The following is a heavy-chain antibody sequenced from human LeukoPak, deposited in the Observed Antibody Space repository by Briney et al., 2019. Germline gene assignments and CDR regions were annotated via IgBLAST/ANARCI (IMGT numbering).Heavy chain of an antibody. CDR2: ISGSGGST. V-gene: IGHV3-23*01. Sequence: PGGSLRLSCAASGLTFSSYGMSWVRQARAKGLEWVSAISGSGGSTYYADSVKGRFTISRDNSKNTLYLQMNSLRAEDTAVYYCAKDGERWLLYYYYMDVWGKGTTVTISS. CDR3: AKDGERWLLYYYYMDV. D-gene: IGHD5-24*01. J-gene: IGHJ6*03. CDR1: GLTFSSYG.